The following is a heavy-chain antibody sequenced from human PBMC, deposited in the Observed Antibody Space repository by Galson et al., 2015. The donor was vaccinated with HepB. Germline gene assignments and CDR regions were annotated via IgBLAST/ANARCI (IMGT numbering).Heavy chain of an antibody. CDR3: AKVVVPSGYAIYYYYGMDV. D-gene: IGHD5-12*01. Sequence: SLRLSCAASGFTFSSYGMHWVRQAPGKGLEWVAVISYDGSNKYYADSVKGRFTISRDNSKNTLYLQMNSLRAEDTAVYYCAKVVVPSGYAIYYYYGMDVWGQGTTVTVSS. CDR2: ISYDGSNK. J-gene: IGHJ6*02. CDR1: GFTFSSYG. V-gene: IGHV3-30*18.